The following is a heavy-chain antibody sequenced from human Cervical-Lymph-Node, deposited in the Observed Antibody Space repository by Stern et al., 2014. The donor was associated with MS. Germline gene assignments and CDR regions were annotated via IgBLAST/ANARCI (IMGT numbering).Heavy chain of an antibody. CDR1: GFTFDDYA. CDR2: ISWNSGSI. D-gene: IGHD5-24*01. J-gene: IGHJ3*02. CDR3: AKGREEMATIRYSDAFDI. Sequence: EVQLVESGGGLVQPGRSLRLSCAASGFTFDDYAMHWVRQAPGKGLEWVSGISWNSGSIGYADSVKGRFTISRDNAKNSLYLQMNSLRAEDTALYYCAKGREEMATIRYSDAFDIWGQGTMVTVSS. V-gene: IGHV3-9*01.